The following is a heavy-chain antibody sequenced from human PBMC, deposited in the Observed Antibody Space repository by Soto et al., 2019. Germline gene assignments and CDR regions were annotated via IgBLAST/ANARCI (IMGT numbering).Heavy chain of an antibody. CDR1: GFTFSSYA. CDR3: AKDRLASGSGVRFDP. CDR2: ISGSGADT. V-gene: IGHV3-23*01. J-gene: IGHJ5*02. Sequence: GGSLRHSCAASGFTFSSYAMSWVRQAPGKGLEWVSAISGSGADTYYADSVKGRFTISRDNSKNTLYLQMNSLRDEDAALYYCAKDRLASGSGVRFDPWGQGTLVTVSS. D-gene: IGHD3-10*01.